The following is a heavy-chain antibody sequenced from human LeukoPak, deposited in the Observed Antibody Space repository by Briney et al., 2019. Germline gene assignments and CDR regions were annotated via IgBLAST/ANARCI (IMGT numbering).Heavy chain of an antibody. V-gene: IGHV3-30*02. CDR3: ARARCSGGSCYSNNWFDP. CDR2: IRYDGSNK. J-gene: IGHJ5*02. D-gene: IGHD2-15*01. Sequence: GGSLRLSCAASGFTFSSYGMHWVRQAPGKGLEWVAFIRYDGSNKYYADSVKGRFTISRDNSKNTLYLQMNSLRAEDTAVYYCARARCSGGSCYSNNWFDPWGQGTLVTVSS. CDR1: GFTFSSYG.